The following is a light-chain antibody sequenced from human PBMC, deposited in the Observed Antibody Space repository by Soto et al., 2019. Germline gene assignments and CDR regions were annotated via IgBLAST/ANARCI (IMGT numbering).Light chain of an antibody. Sequence: DIQMTQSPSSVSASVGDRVSVTCRANQDIGTWLAWYQQKPGKAPRLVIYAASTLQSGVPSRFSGSGSGTDFTLTINRLQPEDFATYYCQQATSFPRSFGPGTKVDIK. V-gene: IGKV1D-12*01. CDR1: QDIGTW. J-gene: IGKJ3*01. CDR2: AAS. CDR3: QQATSFPRS.